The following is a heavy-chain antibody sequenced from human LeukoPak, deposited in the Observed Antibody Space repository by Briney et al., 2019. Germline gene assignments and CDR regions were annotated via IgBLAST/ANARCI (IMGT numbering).Heavy chain of an antibody. D-gene: IGHD3-3*01. V-gene: IGHV4-34*01. CDR2: INHSGST. CDR3: ARGEYYDFWSGFNGGNNGMDV. Sequence: SETLSLTCAVYGGSFSGYYWSWIRQPPGKGLEWIGEINHSGSTNYNPSLKSRVTISVDTSKNQFSLKLSSVTAADTAVYYCARGEYYDFWSGFNGGNNGMDVWGQGTTVTVSS. CDR1: GGSFSGYY. J-gene: IGHJ6*02.